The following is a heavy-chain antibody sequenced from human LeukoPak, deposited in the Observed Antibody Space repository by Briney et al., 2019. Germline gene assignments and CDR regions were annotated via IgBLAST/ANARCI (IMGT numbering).Heavy chain of an antibody. D-gene: IGHD1-26*01. CDR1: ALTLSDHI. Sequence: GGSLRLSCTASALTLSDHIMDWVRQAPGKGLEWVGHSRRKSMGYTTQYAASVKGRCTLSRDDSQNSMYLQMHTLETEDTAVYFCARDGEQHATTAFDVWGQGTMVTVSS. J-gene: IGHJ3*01. CDR3: ARDGEQHATTAFDV. CDR2: SRRKSMGYTT. V-gene: IGHV3-72*01.